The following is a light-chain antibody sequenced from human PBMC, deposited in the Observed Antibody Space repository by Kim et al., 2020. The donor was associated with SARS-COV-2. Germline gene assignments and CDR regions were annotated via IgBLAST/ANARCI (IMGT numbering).Light chain of an antibody. V-gene: IGLV3-1*01. J-gene: IGLJ3*02. CDR3: QAWDSSTGDWV. CDR2: QDN. CDR1: KLGERY. Sequence: SYELTQPPSVSVSPGQTATITCSGDKLGERYACWYQQKPGQSPVLVIYQDNKRPSGIPERFSGSNSGSTATLTISGTQAMDEADYYCQAWDSSTGDWVFG.